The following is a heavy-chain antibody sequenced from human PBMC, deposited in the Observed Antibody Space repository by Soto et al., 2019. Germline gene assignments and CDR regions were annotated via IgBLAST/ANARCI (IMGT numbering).Heavy chain of an antibody. Sequence: QVQLVQSGAEVKKPGSSVKVPCRASGGTFSSYAITWVRQAPGQGLGWRGGIIPIFGTANYAQKFQGRVTITADESTSTAYMELSSLRSEDTAVYYCARARIAAAPDYYYGMDVWGQGTTVTVSS. CDR1: GGTFSSYA. D-gene: IGHD6-13*01. J-gene: IGHJ6*02. V-gene: IGHV1-69*01. CDR3: ARARIAAAPDYYYGMDV. CDR2: IIPIFGTA.